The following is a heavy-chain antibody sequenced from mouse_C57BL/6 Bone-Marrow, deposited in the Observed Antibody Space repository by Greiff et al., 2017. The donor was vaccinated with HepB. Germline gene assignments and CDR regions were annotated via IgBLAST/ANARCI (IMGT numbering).Heavy chain of an antibody. D-gene: IGHD2-4*01. Sequence: EVHLVESGGGLVQPGESLKLSCESNEYEFPSHDMSWVRKTPEKRLELVAAINSDGGSTYYPDTMERRFIIARDNTKKTLYLQMSRLRAEDTALYYCARHDEYDGAWCAYWGQGTLVTVSA. CDR1: EYEFPSHD. CDR2: INSDGGST. J-gene: IGHJ3*01. CDR3: ARHDEYDGAWCAY. V-gene: IGHV5-2*01.